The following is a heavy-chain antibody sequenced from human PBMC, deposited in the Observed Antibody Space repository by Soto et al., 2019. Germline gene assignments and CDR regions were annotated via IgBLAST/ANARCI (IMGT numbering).Heavy chain of an antibody. CDR1: GFTFSSYW. V-gene: IGHV3-7*01. CDR2: IKQDGSEK. D-gene: IGHD3-3*01. CDR3: ARLNYDFWSGHYQPHNFDY. J-gene: IGHJ4*02. Sequence: EVQLVESGGGLVQPGGSLRLSCAASGFTFSSYWMSWVRQAPGKGLEWVANIKQDGSEKYYVDSVKGRFTISRDNAKNSLYLQMNSLRAEDTAVYYCARLNYDFWSGHYQPHNFDYWGQGTLVTVSS.